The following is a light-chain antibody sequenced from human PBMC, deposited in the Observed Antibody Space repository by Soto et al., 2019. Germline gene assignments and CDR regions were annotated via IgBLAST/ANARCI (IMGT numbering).Light chain of an antibody. CDR2: SNN. V-gene: IGLV1-44*01. Sequence: QSVLTQPPSASGTPGQRVTLSCSGSSSNIGSKTVNWYQQLPGTAPQLLIYSNNQRPSGVPDRFSGSKSGTSASLAISGLQSEDEADYYCAAWDDSRNGVVFGGGTKLTVL. J-gene: IGLJ2*01. CDR3: AAWDDSRNGVV. CDR1: SSNIGSKT.